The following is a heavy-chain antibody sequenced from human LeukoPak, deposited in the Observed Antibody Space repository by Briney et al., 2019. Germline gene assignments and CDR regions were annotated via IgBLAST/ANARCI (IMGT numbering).Heavy chain of an antibody. D-gene: IGHD6-6*01. J-gene: IGHJ4*02. Sequence: PGGSLRLSCAASGFTFSSCSMNWVRQAPGKGLEWVSSISSSSSYIYYADSVKGRFTISRDNAKNSLYLQMNSLRAEDTAVYYCARAQYSSSSGFDYWGQGTLVTVSS. CDR2: ISSSSSYI. V-gene: IGHV3-21*01. CDR3: ARAQYSSSSGFDY. CDR1: GFTFSSCS.